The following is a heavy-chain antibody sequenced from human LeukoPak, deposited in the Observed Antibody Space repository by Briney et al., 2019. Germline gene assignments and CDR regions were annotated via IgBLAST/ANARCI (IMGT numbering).Heavy chain of an antibody. Sequence: SVKVSCKASGGTFSSYAISWVRQAPGQGLEWMGGIIPIFGTANYAQKFQGRVTMTTDTSTSTAYMEVRSLRSDDTAVYYCARVNSAQWLVGFNFDYWGQGTLVTVSS. D-gene: IGHD6-19*01. J-gene: IGHJ4*02. V-gene: IGHV1-69*05. CDR3: ARVNSAQWLVGFNFDY. CDR2: IIPIFGTA. CDR1: GGTFSSYA.